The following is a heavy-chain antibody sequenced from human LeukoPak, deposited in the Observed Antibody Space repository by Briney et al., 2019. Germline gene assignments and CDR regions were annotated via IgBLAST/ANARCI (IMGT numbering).Heavy chain of an antibody. D-gene: IGHD3-9*01. CDR3: AREKEGYYDILTGYPPDY. Sequence: GGSLRLSCAASGFTFSSYAMHWVRQAPGKGLEWVAVISYDGSNKYYADSVKGRFTISRDNSKNTLYLQMNSLRAEDTAVYYCAREKEGYYDILTGYPPDYWGQGTLVTVSS. CDR2: ISYDGSNK. V-gene: IGHV3-30*04. J-gene: IGHJ4*02. CDR1: GFTFSSYA.